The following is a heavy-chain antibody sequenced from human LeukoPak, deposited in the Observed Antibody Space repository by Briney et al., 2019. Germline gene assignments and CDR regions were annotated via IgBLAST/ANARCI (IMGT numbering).Heavy chain of an antibody. CDR3: ANSPLGYCSSTSCYRFDP. V-gene: IGHV1-69*01. Sequence: SVKVSCKASGGTFSSYAISWVRQAPGQGLEWMGGIIPIFGTANYAQKFQGRVTITADESTSTAYMELSSLRSEDTAVYYCANSPLGYCSSTSCYRFDPWGQETLVTVSS. CDR2: IIPIFGTA. J-gene: IGHJ5*02. D-gene: IGHD2-2*01. CDR1: GGTFSSYA.